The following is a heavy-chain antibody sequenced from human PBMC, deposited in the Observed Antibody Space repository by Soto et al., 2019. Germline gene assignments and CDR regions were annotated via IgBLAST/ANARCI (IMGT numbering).Heavy chain of an antibody. CDR2: ISSSSSYI. Sequence: PGGSLRLSCAASGFTFSSYSMNWVRQAPGKGLEWVSSISSSSSYIYYADSVKGRFTISRDNSKNTLYLQMSSLRAEDTAVYYCAKSVYNWNDGFFDYWGQGTLVTVS. V-gene: IGHV3-21*01. CDR3: AKSVYNWNDGFFDY. D-gene: IGHD1-1*01. CDR1: GFTFSSYS. J-gene: IGHJ4*02.